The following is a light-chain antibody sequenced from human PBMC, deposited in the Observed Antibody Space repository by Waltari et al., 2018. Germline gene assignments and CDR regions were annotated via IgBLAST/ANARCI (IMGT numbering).Light chain of an antibody. J-gene: IGKJ1*01. CDR2: GAS. V-gene: IGKV3-20*01. Sequence: EIVLTQSPGTLSVSPGERAPLSCRASQSVGRTLAWYQQKPGQAPRLLIYGASSRATGIPDRFSGSGSGTDFSLTISRLEPEDFAGYYCQHYVRIPVTFGQGTKVEI. CDR3: QHYVRIPVT. CDR1: QSVGRT.